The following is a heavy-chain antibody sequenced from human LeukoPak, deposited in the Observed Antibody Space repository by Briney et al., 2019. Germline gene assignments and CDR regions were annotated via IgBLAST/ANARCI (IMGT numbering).Heavy chain of an antibody. CDR1: GCIFTSYY. J-gene: IGHJ4*02. CDR3: ARDPGANYFDF. D-gene: IGHD7-27*01. CDR2: INPNSGGT. Sequence: ASVKVSCKASGCIFTSYYIHWVRQAPGQGLEWMGWINPNSGGTNYAQKYQGRVTMTGDTSITTAYMELRWLRSDDTAIFYCARDPGANYFDFWGQGTLVTVSS. V-gene: IGHV1-2*02.